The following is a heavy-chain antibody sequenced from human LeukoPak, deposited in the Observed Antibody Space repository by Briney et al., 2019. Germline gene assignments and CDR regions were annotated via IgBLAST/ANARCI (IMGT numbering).Heavy chain of an antibody. CDR1: GYTLTELS. CDR2: FDPEDGET. V-gene: IGHV1-24*01. D-gene: IGHD3-16*02. CDR3: ARGGYTTAWYFYY. J-gene: IGHJ4*02. Sequence: ASVKVSCKVSGYTLTELSMHWVRQAPGKGLEWMGGFDPEDGETIYAQKFQGRVTMTTDTSTSIAYMELRSLRSDDTAVYYCARGGYTTAWYFYYWGQGTLVTVSS.